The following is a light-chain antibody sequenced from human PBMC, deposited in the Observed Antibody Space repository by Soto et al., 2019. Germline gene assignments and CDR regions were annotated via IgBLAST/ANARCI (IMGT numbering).Light chain of an antibody. CDR1: QSVSSK. J-gene: IGKJ1*01. Sequence: EIVMTQSPATLSVSPGERATLSCRASQSVSSKLAWYQQKPGQAPRPLIYGASTRATGIPARFSGSGSGTEFKHTISSLQSEDFAVYFCQQYNNWPPWTFGQGTKVEIK. CDR2: GAS. V-gene: IGKV3-15*01. CDR3: QQYNNWPPWT.